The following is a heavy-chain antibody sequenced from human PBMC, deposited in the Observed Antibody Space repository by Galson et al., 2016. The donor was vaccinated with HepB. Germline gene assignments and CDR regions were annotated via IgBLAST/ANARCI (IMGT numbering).Heavy chain of an antibody. Sequence: SLRLSCAASGFTFSSYSLNWVRQAPGKGLEWVSYISSSCITIYYADSVKGRFTTSRDNAKNSLYLQMNSLRDEDTAVYYCARDSAVPAARGYYYYYGMDVWGQGTTVTVSS. CDR2: ISSSCITI. CDR3: ARDSAVPAARGYYYYYGMDV. D-gene: IGHD2-2*01. CDR1: GFTFSSYS. V-gene: IGHV3-48*02. J-gene: IGHJ6*02.